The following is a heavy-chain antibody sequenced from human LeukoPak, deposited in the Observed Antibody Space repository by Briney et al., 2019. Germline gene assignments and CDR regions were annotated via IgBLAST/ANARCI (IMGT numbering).Heavy chain of an antibody. CDR2: INHSGST. J-gene: IGHJ3*02. CDR1: GGSFSGYY. Sequence: PSETLSLTCAVYGGSFSGYYWSWIRQPPGKGLEWIGEINHSGSTNYNPSLKSRVTISVDTSKNQFSLKLSSVTAADTAVYYCARDRGVTYYYDRTAQPDAFDIWGQGTMVTVSS. D-gene: IGHD3-22*01. V-gene: IGHV4-34*01. CDR3: ARDRGVTYYYDRTAQPDAFDI.